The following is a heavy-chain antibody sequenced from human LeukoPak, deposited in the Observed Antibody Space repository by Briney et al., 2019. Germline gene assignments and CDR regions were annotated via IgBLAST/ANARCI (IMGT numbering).Heavy chain of an antibody. Sequence: GGSLRLSCAASGFTFSNVWMSWVRQAPGKGLDWVGRIKSNTDGGTTDYAAHVKGRFNISRDDSKNTLYLQMTSLKTQDTAVYYCTTFNRNDAFDIWGQGTIVTVSS. CDR2: IKSNTDGGTT. D-gene: IGHD2/OR15-2a*01. CDR3: TTFNRNDAFDI. CDR1: GFTFSNVW. J-gene: IGHJ3*02. V-gene: IGHV3-15*01.